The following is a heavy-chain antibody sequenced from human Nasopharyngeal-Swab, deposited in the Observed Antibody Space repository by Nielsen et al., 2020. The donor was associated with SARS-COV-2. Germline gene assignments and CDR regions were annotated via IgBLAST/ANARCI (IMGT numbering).Heavy chain of an antibody. D-gene: IGHD1-26*01. CDR1: GFTFSSYG. CDR3: AKEPSSGSYPS. Sequence: GESLKISCAASGFTFSSYGMHWVRQAPGKGLEWVAVISYDGSNKYSADSVKGRSTISRDNSKNTLYLQMNSLRAEDTAVYYCAKEPSSGSYPSWGQGTLVTVSS. CDR2: ISYDGSNK. V-gene: IGHV3-30*18. J-gene: IGHJ4*02.